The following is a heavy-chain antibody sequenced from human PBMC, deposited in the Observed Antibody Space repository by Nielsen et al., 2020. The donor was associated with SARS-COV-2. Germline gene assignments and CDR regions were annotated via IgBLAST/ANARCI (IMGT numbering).Heavy chain of an antibody. CDR3: ARDRYETTNRYHPPDN. J-gene: IGHJ4*02. CDR2: ISYDGSNK. Sequence: GESLKISCAASGFTFSSYGMHWVRQAPGKGLEWVAVISYDGSNKYYADSVKGRFTISRDNSNRSAYLQMDSLRTDDTALYFCARDRYETTNRYHPPDNWGQGTLVTVSS. CDR1: GFTFSSYG. V-gene: IGHV3-30*03. D-gene: IGHD1-14*01.